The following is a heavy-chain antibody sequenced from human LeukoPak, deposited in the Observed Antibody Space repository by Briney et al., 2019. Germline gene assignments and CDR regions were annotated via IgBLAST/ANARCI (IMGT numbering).Heavy chain of an antibody. CDR3: ARGGTGIYWAFDI. Sequence: GGSLRLSCAASGFTFNTYAMTWVRQAPGKGLEWVSAINGGGYTYYADSVRGRFTISRDNSKNTLYLQMNSLRAEDTAVYYCARGGTGIYWAFDIWGQGTMVTVSS. V-gene: IGHV3-23*01. D-gene: IGHD1-26*01. CDR1: GFTFNTYA. J-gene: IGHJ3*02. CDR2: INGGGYT.